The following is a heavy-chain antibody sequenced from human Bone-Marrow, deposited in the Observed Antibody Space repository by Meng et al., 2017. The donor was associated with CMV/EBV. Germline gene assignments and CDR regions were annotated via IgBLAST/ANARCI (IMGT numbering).Heavy chain of an antibody. CDR1: GYTFTGYY. CDR3: ARGCDIVVVPVAIEGYYYYGMDV. D-gene: IGHD2-2*02. CDR2: INPNSGGT. J-gene: IGHJ6*02. Sequence: ASVKVSCKASGYTFTGYYMHWVRQAPGQGLEWMGWINPNSGGTNYAQKFQGRVTMTRDTSISTAYMELSRLRSDDTAVYYCARGCDIVVVPVAIEGYYYYGMDVWGQGTTVTVSS. V-gene: IGHV1-2*02.